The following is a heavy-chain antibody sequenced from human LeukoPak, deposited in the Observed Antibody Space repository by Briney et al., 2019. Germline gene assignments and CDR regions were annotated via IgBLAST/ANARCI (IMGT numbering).Heavy chain of an antibody. J-gene: IGHJ4*02. CDR2: ISAYNGNT. V-gene: IGHV1-18*01. D-gene: IGHD6-13*01. CDR3: ARDGYSSSWPQGPDY. CDR1: GGTFSSYA. Sequence: ASVKVSCKASGGTFSSYAISWVRQAPGQGLEWMGWISAYNGNTNYAQKLQGRVTMTTDTSTSTAYMELKSLRSDDTAVYYCARDGYSSSWPQGPDYWGQGTLVTVSS.